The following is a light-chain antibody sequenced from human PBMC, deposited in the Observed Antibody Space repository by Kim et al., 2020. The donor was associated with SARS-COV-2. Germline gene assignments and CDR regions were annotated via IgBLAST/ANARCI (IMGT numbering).Light chain of an antibody. CDR3: SAWDSSLSAWV. CDR1: SNAVGNEV. Sequence: RQTSTLTFTGTSNAVGNEVVTWLQQHQCHPPKLLSSRNNNRPSGISERFSASRSGDTASLTITGLQPEDEADYYCSAWDSSLSAWVFGGGTQLTVL. J-gene: IGLJ3*02. V-gene: IGLV10-54*01. CDR2: RNN.